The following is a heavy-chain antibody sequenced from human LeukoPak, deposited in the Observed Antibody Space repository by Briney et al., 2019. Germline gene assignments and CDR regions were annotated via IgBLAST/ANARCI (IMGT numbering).Heavy chain of an antibody. CDR2: LNPNSGDT. J-gene: IGHJ4*02. Sequence: VKVSCKASGYTFTAYSMHWVRQAPGQGLEYMGWLNPNSGDTNYAQKFQGRVTMTRDTSMSTAYMELSGLRFDDTAVYYCASGTWDYGDYVVPVKAYFWGQGTLVTVSS. CDR3: ASGTWDYGDYVVPVKAYF. CDR1: GYTFTAYS. D-gene: IGHD4-17*01. V-gene: IGHV1-2*02.